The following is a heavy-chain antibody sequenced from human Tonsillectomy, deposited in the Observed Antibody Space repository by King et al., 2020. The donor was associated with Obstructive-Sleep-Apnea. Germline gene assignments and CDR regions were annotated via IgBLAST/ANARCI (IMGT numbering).Heavy chain of an antibody. D-gene: IGHD6-13*01. CDR1: GYSISSGYY. CDR3: ARLAAAGPNWFDP. CDR2: IYHSGST. Sequence: QLQESGPGLVKPSETLSLTCTVSGYSISSGYYWGWIRQPPGKGLEWIGSIYHSGSTYYNPSLKSRVTISVDTSKNQFSLKLSSVTAADTAVYYCARLAAAGPNWFDPWGQGTLVTVSS. J-gene: IGHJ5*02. V-gene: IGHV4-38-2*02.